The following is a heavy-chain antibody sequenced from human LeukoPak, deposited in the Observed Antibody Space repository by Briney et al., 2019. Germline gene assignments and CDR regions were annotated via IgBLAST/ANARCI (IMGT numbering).Heavy chain of an antibody. CDR3: AQWRHDYGHL. CDR2: ISASGST. CDR1: NGSISIYY. V-gene: IGHV4-4*07. Sequence: PSETLSLTCTVSNGSISIYYWSWVRQPAGKGLEWIGRISASGSTNYNPSLKSRVTMSVDTSKNQFTLKLTSVTAADTAVYYCAQWRHDYGHLWGQGTLVTVSS. J-gene: IGHJ4*02. D-gene: IGHD4-17*01.